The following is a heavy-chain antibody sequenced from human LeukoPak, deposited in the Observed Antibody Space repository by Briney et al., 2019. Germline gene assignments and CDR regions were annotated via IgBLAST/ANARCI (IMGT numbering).Heavy chain of an antibody. V-gene: IGHV3-66*02. D-gene: IGHD3-3*01. Sequence: PGGSLRLSCAASGFTVSSNYMSWVRQAPGKGVEWVSVIYSGGSTYYADSVKGRFTISRDNSKNTLYLQMNSLRAEDTAVYYCARESPDFWSGLHYFDYWGQGTLDTVSS. J-gene: IGHJ4*02. CDR2: IYSGGST. CDR1: GFTVSSNY. CDR3: ARESPDFWSGLHYFDY.